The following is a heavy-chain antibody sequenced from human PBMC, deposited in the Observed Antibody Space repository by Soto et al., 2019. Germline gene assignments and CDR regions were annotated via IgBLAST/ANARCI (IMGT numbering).Heavy chain of an antibody. J-gene: IGHJ4*02. CDR1: GGSISSGGYS. CDR3: ARAERTLGYFDY. V-gene: IGHV4-30-2*01. D-gene: IGHD7-27*01. Sequence: SETLSLTCAVSGGSISSGGYSWSWIRQPPGKGLEWIGYIYHSGSTYYNPSLKSRVTISVDRSKNQFSLKLSSVTAADTAVYYCARAERTLGYFDYWGQGTLVTVSS. CDR2: IYHSGST.